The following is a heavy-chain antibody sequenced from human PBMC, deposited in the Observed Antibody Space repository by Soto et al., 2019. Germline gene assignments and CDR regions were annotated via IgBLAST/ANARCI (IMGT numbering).Heavy chain of an antibody. Sequence: ASVKVSCKASGYTFTSFATHWVRQAPGQRLEWMGWIHGGNGNTKYSQKFQGRVTITRDSSATTAYIELSSLRYDDTPLYYCARAVGPAAQNWFVTWGQGTLVTVSS. CDR3: ARAVGPAAQNWFVT. D-gene: IGHD2-2*01. CDR1: GYTFTSFA. V-gene: IGHV1-3*01. J-gene: IGHJ5*02. CDR2: IHGGNGNT.